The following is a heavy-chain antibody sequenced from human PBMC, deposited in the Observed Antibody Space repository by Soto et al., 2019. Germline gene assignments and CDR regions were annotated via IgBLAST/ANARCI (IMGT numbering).Heavy chain of an antibody. CDR3: AREVVPAAAFDY. D-gene: IGHD2-2*01. V-gene: IGHV4-34*01. CDR1: GGSFSGYY. J-gene: IGHJ4*02. CDR2: INHSGST. Sequence: SETLSLTCAVYGGSFSGYYWSWIRQPPGKGLEWIGEINHSGSTNYNPSLKSRVTISVDTSKNQFSLKLSSVTAADTAVYYCAREVVPAAAFDYWAQGTLVTVSS.